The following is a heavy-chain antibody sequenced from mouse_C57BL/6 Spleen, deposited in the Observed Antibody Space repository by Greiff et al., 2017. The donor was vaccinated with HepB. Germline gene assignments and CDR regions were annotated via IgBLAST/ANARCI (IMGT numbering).Heavy chain of an antibody. CDR3: AREDYYGFAY. V-gene: IGHV5-16*01. Sequence: VQLKESEGGLVQPGSSMKLSCTASGFTFSDYYMAWVRQVPEKGLEWVANINYDGSSTYYLDSLKSRFIISRDNAKNILYLQMSSLKSEDTATYYCAREDYYGFAYWGQRTLVTVSA. D-gene: IGHD1-1*01. CDR1: GFTFSDYY. J-gene: IGHJ3*01. CDR2: INYDGSST.